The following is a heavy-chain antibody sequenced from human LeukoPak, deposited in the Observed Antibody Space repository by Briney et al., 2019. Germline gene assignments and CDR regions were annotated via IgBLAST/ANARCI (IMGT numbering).Heavy chain of an antibody. CDR2: IYYSGST. CDR3: ARDGHETAYHDILTGYFTYYFDY. Sequence: SETLSLTCTVSGGSISSYYWSWIRQPPGKGLEWIGYIYYSGSTNYNPSLKSRVTISVDTSKNQFSLKLSSVTAADTAVYYCARDGHETAYHDILTGYFTYYFDYWGQGTLVTVSS. V-gene: IGHV4-59*01. J-gene: IGHJ4*02. D-gene: IGHD3-9*01. CDR1: GGSISSYY.